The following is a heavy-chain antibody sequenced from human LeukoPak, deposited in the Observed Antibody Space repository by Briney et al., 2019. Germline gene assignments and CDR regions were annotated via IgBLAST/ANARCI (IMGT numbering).Heavy chain of an antibody. CDR1: GGSFSGYY. J-gene: IGHJ4*02. D-gene: IGHD6-19*01. CDR2: INHSGST. Sequence: SETLSLTCAVYGGSFSGYYWSWIRQPPGKGLEWIGEINHSGSTNYNPSLKSRVTISVDTSKNQFSLKLSSVTAADTAVYYCARDYRSDWLYWGQGTLVTVSS. CDR3: ARDYRSDWLY. V-gene: IGHV4-34*01.